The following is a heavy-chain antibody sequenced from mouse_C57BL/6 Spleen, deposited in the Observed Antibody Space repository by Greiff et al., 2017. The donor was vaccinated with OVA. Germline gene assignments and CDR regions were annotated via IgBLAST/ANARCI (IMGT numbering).Heavy chain of an antibody. J-gene: IGHJ4*01. Sequence: VQLKVSGAELVKPGASVKLSCTASGFNIKDYYMRWVKQRTEQGLEWIGMIDPEDGETKYAPTFQGKATITADTSSNTAYLQLSSLTSEDTAVYYCAREDDCDIYAMDYWGQSTAVTGSS. CDR1: GFNIKDYY. CDR2: IDPEDGET. V-gene: IGHV14-2*01. CDR3: AREDDCDIYAMDY. D-gene: IGHD2-4*01.